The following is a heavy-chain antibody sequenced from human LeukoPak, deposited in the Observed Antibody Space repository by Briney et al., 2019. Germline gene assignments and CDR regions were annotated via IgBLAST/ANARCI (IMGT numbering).Heavy chain of an antibody. V-gene: IGHV4-34*01. J-gene: IGHJ6*03. CDR3: ARRASNYYYYYMDV. CDR1: GGSFSGYY. Sequence: SETLSLTCAVYGGSFSGYYWSWIRQPPGKGLEWIGETNHSGSTNYNPSLKSRVTIPVDTSKNQFSLKLSSVTAADTAVYYCARRASNYYYYYMDVWGKGTTVTVSS. D-gene: IGHD2-2*01. CDR2: TNHSGST.